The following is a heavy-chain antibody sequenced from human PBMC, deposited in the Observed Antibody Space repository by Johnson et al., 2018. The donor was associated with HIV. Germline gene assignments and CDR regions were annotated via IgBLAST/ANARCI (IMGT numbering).Heavy chain of an antibody. V-gene: IGHV3-30*03. CDR3: ARESDSSGYYSDAFDS. D-gene: IGHD3-22*01. Sequence: QVQLVESGGGVVQPGRSLRLSCAASGFTFSSYGMHWVRQAPGKGLEWVAVISYDGSNKYYVDSVKGRFTISRDNAKNSLYRQMNSLRAEDTAVYYCARESDSSGYYSDAFDSWGQGTMVTVSS. J-gene: IGHJ3*02. CDR1: GFTFSSYG. CDR2: ISYDGSNK.